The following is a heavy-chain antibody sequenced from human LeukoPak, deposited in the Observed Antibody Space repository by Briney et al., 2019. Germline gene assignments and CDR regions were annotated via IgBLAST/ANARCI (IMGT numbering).Heavy chain of an antibody. CDR2: IIPIFGTA. D-gene: IGHD6-13*01. J-gene: IGHJ4*02. CDR1: GGTFSSYA. Sequence: GASVKVSCKASGGTFSSYAISWVRQAPGQGLEWMGGIIPIFGTANYAQKLQGRVTMTTDTSTSTAYMELRSLRSDDTAVYYCARGGVQPSFANFDYWGQGTLVTVSS. V-gene: IGHV1-69*05. CDR3: ARGGVQPSFANFDY.